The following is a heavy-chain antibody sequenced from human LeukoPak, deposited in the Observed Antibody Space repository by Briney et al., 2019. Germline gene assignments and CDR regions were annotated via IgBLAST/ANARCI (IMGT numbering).Heavy chain of an antibody. CDR2: IYTSGST. V-gene: IGHV4-4*09. Sequence: SETLSLTCTVSGGSISSYYWRWIRQPPGKGLEWIGYIYTSGSTNYNPSLKSRVTISVDTSKNQFSLKLSSVTAADTAVYYCARVPPSGSSSGAFDIWGQGTMVTVSS. CDR3: ARVPPSGSSSGAFDI. D-gene: IGHD1-26*01. J-gene: IGHJ3*02. CDR1: GGSISSYY.